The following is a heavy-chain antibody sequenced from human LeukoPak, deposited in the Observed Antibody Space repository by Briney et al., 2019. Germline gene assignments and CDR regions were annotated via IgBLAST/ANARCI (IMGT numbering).Heavy chain of an antibody. J-gene: IGHJ4*02. Sequence: GGSLRLSCAASGFTFSSYAMSWVRQAPGKGLEWVSAISGSGGSTYYADSVKGRFTISRDNSKNTLYLQMNSLRAEDTAVYYCANSGSGYDSYVSSGYDYWGQGTLVTVSS. D-gene: IGHD3-22*01. CDR2: ISGSGGST. CDR3: ANSGSGYDSYVSSGYDY. CDR1: GFTFSSYA. V-gene: IGHV3-23*01.